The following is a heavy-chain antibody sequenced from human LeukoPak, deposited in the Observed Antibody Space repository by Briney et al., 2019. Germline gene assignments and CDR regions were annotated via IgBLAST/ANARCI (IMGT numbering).Heavy chain of an antibody. CDR1: GYSISSGYY. V-gene: IGHV4-38-2*02. CDR3: AREASRSAFDI. D-gene: IGHD3-10*01. J-gene: IGHJ3*02. CDR2: IYHSGST. Sequence: AETLSLTCTVSGYSISSGYYWGWIRQPPGKGLEWIGSIYHSGSTYYNPSLKSRVTISVDTSKNQFSLKLSSVTAADTAVYYCAREASRSAFDIWGQGTMVTVSS.